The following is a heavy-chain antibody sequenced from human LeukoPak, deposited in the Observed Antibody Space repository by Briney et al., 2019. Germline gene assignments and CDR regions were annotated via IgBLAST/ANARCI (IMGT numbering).Heavy chain of an antibody. Sequence: SETLSLTCTVSGGSVSSGSHYWSWIRPPPGKGLEWIAYIYYTGSTNYNPSLKSRVTISVDTSKNQFSLKLSSVTAADTAVYYCARGTIVVVPAAMLAPFFDYWGQGTLVTVSS. V-gene: IGHV4-61*01. J-gene: IGHJ4*02. CDR1: GGSVSSGSHY. CDR3: ARGTIVVVPAAMLAPFFDY. D-gene: IGHD2-2*01. CDR2: IYYTGST.